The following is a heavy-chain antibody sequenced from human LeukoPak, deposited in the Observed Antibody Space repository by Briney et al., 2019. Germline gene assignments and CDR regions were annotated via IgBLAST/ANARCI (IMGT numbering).Heavy chain of an antibody. CDR3: ARDETVTTLVSYYYYGMDV. CDR1: GFSFSTYA. J-gene: IGHJ6*02. Sequence: GGSLRLSCAAAGFSFSTYAMSWVRQAPGEGLEWVSVISGSGGSTNYADSVKGRFTISRDNSKNTLSLQMNSLRAEDTAVYYCARDETVTTLVSYYYYGMDVWGQGTTVTVSS. D-gene: IGHD4-23*01. CDR2: ISGSGGST. V-gene: IGHV3-23*01.